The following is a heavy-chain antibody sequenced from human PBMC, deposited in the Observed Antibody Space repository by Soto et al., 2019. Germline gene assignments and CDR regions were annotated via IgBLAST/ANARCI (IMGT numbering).Heavy chain of an antibody. CDR1: GDSVSSGTYY. D-gene: IGHD1-1*01. J-gene: IGHJ4*02. Sequence: QVQLQESGPGLVKPSETLSLTCIVSGDSVSSGTYYWSWIRQPPGKGLEWIGYIYYRGSTNYNPSLKSRVTISIDTSRNRFSLKVNSVTAADTAVYYCARGLDDVGFDYWGQGTLVAVSS. V-gene: IGHV4-61*01. CDR3: ARGLDDVGFDY. CDR2: IYYRGST.